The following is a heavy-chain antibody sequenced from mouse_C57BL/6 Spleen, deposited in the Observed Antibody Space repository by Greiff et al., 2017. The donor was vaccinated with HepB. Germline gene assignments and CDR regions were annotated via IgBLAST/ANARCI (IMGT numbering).Heavy chain of an antibody. D-gene: IGHD1-1*01. Sequence: QVQLQQSGPELVKPGASVKISCKASGYAFSSSWMNWVKQRPGKGLEWIGRIYPGDGDTNYNGKFKGKATLTADKSSSTAYMQLSSLTSEDSAVYVCARDTTVVATNFDYWGQGTTLTVSS. J-gene: IGHJ2*01. CDR2: IYPGDGDT. V-gene: IGHV1-82*01. CDR1: GYAFSSSW. CDR3: ARDTTVVATNFDY.